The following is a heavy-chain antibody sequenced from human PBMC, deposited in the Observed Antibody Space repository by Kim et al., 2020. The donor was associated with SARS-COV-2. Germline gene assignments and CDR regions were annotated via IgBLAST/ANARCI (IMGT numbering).Heavy chain of an antibody. CDR3: AKRNWNDLGSLDY. Sequence: YTPPLKSRLTITKATSKNQVVLTMTNVDPVDTATYYCAKRNWNDLGSLDYWGQGTLVTVSS. J-gene: IGHJ4*02. V-gene: IGHV2-5*01. D-gene: IGHD1-1*01.